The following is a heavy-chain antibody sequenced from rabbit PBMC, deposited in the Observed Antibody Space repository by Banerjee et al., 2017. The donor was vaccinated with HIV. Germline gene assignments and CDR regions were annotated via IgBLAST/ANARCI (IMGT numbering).Heavy chain of an antibody. CDR3: ASVGIDWFFNC. CDR2: MNNGDGST. J-gene: IGHJ4*01. V-gene: IGHV1S45*01. CDR1: GFSFSSRSW. D-gene: IGHD1-1*01. Sequence: QEQLEESGGDLVKPEGSLTLTCTASGFSFSSRSWICWVRQAPGKGLEWIAWMNNGDGSTYYARWAKGRFTVSKTSSTTVTLQMTSLTDADTATYFCASVGIDWFFNCWGPGTLVT.